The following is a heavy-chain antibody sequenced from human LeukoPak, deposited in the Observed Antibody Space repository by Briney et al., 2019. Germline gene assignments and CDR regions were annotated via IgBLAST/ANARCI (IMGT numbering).Heavy chain of an antibody. J-gene: IGHJ5*02. CDR2: INPYNDNT. D-gene: IGHD6-19*01. Sequence: ASVKVSCKASGYTFINYGISWVRQAPGQRLEWMGWINPYNDNTKYTQNLQGRVTMTTDTSTGTAYMELRNLRSDDTAIYYCARDLREIISVAGFDPWGQGTLVTVSS. CDR3: ARDLREIISVAGFDP. V-gene: IGHV1-18*01. CDR1: GYTFINYG.